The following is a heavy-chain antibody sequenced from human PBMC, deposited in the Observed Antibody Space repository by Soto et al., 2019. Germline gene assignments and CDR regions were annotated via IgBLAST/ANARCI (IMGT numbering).Heavy chain of an antibody. J-gene: IGHJ4*02. CDR1: GYTFTNYA. Sequence: QVQLVQSGAEVKKPGASVKVSCKASGYTFTNYAIHWVRQAPGQRLEWVGWIHAGNGNTKYSQKFQGRVIITRDTSASTAYMELSSLTSEDTDLYYCARDETDWGQGTLVTVSS. CDR2: IHAGNGNT. V-gene: IGHV1-3*01. CDR3: ARDETD.